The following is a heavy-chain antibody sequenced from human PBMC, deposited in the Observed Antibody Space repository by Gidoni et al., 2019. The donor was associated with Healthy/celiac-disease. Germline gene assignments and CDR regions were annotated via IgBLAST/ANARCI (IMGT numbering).Heavy chain of an antibody. Sequence: QLQLPESGPRLVKPSHTVSRTCAFPGGAFRSGGYYWSWIRQHPGKGREWIGYIYYSGSTYYNTSIKSRVTISVDTSKNQFALKLSSVTAADTAVYYWERDRYDSSGDSTADDAFDIWGQGTMVTVSS. D-gene: IGHD3-22*01. CDR2: IYYSGST. CDR3: ERDRYDSSGDSTADDAFDI. V-gene: IGHV4-31*11. CDR1: GGAFRSGGYY. J-gene: IGHJ3*02.